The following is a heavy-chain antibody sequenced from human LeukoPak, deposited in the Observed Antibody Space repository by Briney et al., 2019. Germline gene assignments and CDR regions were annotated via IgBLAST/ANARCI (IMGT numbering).Heavy chain of an antibody. J-gene: IGHJ4*02. CDR3: ASVNYDILWKDY. V-gene: IGHV3-53*01. Sequence: GGSLRLSCAASGFTVSSNYMSWVRQAQGKGLEWVSVIYSGGSTYYADSVKGRFTISRDNSKNTLYLQMNSLRAEDTAVYYCASVNYDILWKDYWGQGTLVTVSS. CDR2: IYSGGST. CDR1: GFTVSSNY. D-gene: IGHD3-9*01.